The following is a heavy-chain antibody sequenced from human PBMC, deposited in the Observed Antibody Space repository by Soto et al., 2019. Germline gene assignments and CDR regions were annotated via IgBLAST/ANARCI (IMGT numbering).Heavy chain of an antibody. Sequence: HLQLQESGPGLVNPSETLSLTCTVSDDSITSGAYYWGLIRQPPGKGLEWIGTFQYRGSTYYNTSLESRVTMSLGRYKNQYSLRLSSVTAAETAVYFCAGRFWVGDLLFDYWGPGTLVTVSS. CDR3: AGRFWVGDLLFDY. CDR1: DDSITSGAYY. D-gene: IGHD3-10*01. J-gene: IGHJ4*02. V-gene: IGHV4-39*01. CDR2: FQYRGST.